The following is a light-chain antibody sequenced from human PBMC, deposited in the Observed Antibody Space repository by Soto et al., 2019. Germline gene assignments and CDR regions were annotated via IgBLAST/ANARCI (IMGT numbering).Light chain of an antibody. CDR3: QSYDSSLSGPVV. V-gene: IGLV1-40*01. CDR1: SSNIGAGYD. J-gene: IGLJ2*01. CDR2: DNN. Sequence: QSVLTQPPSVSGAPGQRVSIPCTGSSSNIGAGYDVYWYQQLPGTAPRLLIYDNNNRPSGVPDRFSGSKSGTSASLAITGLQAEDEADYYCQSYDSSLSGPVVFGGGTKLTVL.